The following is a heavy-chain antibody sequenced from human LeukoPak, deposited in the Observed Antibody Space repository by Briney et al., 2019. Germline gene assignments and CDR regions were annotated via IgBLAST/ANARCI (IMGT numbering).Heavy chain of an antibody. D-gene: IGHD1-26*01. CDR3: ARCIVGATLDY. CDR1: GFTFSSYW. J-gene: IGHJ4*02. CDR2: IKQDGSER. Sequence: GGSLRLSCAASGFTFSSYWMSWVRQAPGKGLEWVANIKQDGSERYYVDSVKGRFTISRDNAKNSLYLQMNSLRAEDTAVYYCARCIVGATLDYWGQGTLVTVSS. V-gene: IGHV3-7*03.